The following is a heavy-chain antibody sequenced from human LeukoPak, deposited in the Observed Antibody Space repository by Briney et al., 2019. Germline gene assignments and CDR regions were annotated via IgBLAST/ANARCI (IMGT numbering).Heavy chain of an antibody. Sequence: SETLSLTCTVSGGSISSYYWSWIRQPPGKGLEWIGYIYYSGSTNYNPSLKSRVTISVDTSKNQFSLKQSSVTAADPAVYYCARDKSPMYYYDSSGYYYVGADAFDIWVQGTMVTVSS. J-gene: IGHJ3*02. V-gene: IGHV4-59*01. D-gene: IGHD3-22*01. CDR2: IYYSGST. CDR1: GGSISSYY. CDR3: ARDKSPMYYYDSSGYYYVGADAFDI.